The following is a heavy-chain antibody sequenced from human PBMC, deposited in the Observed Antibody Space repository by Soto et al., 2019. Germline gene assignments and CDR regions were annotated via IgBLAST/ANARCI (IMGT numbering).Heavy chain of an antibody. CDR3: ARDRLEFQICNSGLDV. CDR1: GFTFSNYA. CDR2: ISGSGGST. D-gene: IGHD3-3*01. J-gene: IGHJ6*02. Sequence: VQLLESGGGLVQPGGSLRLSCAVSGFTFSNYAMSWVRQAPGKGLEWVSGISGSGGSTYYVDSVKGRFTISRDNSKNTVNLQMNHLRAEETAVYYCARDRLEFQICNSGLDVWGQGNTGTISS. V-gene: IGHV3-23*01.